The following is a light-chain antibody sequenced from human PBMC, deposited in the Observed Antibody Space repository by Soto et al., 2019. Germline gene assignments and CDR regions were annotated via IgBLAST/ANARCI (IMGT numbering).Light chain of an antibody. CDR1: QSLLHSNGYNY. CDR3: MQALQTHT. CDR2: LGS. J-gene: IGKJ2*01. V-gene: IGKV2-28*01. Sequence: EIVMTQSPATLSVSPGERATLSCRSSQSLLHSNGYNYLDWYLQKPGQSPQLLIYLGSNRASGVPDRFSGSGSGTDFTLKISRVEAEDVGVYYCMQALQTHTFGQGTKLEIK.